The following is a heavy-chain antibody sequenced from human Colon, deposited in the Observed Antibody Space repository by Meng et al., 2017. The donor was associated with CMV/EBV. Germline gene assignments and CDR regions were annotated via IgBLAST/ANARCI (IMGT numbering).Heavy chain of an antibody. CDR3: AKEMGYQLPFDY. D-gene: IGHD2-2*01. Sequence: SCAASGVAFSTCSRSWVRQAPGKGLEWVSVITNNGNTEYADSVKGRFTISRDNSKNTLYLQMNSLRVEDTAVYYCAKEMGYQLPFDYWGQGTLVTVSS. CDR1: GVAFSTCS. V-gene: IGHV3-23*01. CDR2: ITNNGNT. J-gene: IGHJ4*02.